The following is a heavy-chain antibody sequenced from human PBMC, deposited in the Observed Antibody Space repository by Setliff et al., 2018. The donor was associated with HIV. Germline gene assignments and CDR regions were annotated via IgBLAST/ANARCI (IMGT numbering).Heavy chain of an antibody. CDR3: TRDLPLIVSSGRGNR. CDR1: GFTFSSYA. Sequence: PGGSLRLSCAASGFTFSSYAMHWVRQAPGKGLEWVAVISYDGSNKYYADSVKGRFTISRDNAKNLLYLQMNSLRADDTAVYYCTRDLPLIVSSGRGNRWGQGTLVTVSS. J-gene: IGHJ5*02. V-gene: IGHV3-30*07. CDR2: ISYDGSNK. D-gene: IGHD1-26*01.